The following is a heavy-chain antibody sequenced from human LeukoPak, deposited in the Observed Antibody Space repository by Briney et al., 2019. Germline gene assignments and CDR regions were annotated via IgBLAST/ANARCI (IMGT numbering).Heavy chain of an antibody. Sequence: ASVKVSCKASGYIFTSYYMHWVRQAPGQGLEWMGIINPSGGSTSYAQKFQGRVTTTRDRSTSTVYMELSSLRSEDTAVYYCARVISGYCGGDCYGYFDYWGQGTLITVSS. CDR3: ARVISGYCGGDCYGYFDY. CDR1: GYIFTSYY. V-gene: IGHV1-46*01. CDR2: INPSGGST. J-gene: IGHJ4*02. D-gene: IGHD2-21*02.